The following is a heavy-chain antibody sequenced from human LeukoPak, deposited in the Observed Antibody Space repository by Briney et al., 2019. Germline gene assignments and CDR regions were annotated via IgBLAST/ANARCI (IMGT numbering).Heavy chain of an antibody. CDR3: ARGPGPGAGTVDY. V-gene: IGHV4-34*01. Sequence: SGTLSLTCAVYGGSFSGYYWSWIRQPPGKGLEWIGEINHSGSTNYNPSLKSRVTISVDTSKNQFSLKLSSVTAADTAVYYCARGPGPGAGTVDYWGQGTLVTVSS. CDR2: INHSGST. J-gene: IGHJ4*02. D-gene: IGHD1-14*01. CDR1: GGSFSGYY.